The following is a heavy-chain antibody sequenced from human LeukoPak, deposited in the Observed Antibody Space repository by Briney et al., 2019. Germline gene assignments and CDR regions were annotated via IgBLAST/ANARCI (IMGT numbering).Heavy chain of an antibody. Sequence: GGSLRLSCAASGFTFSTYWMHWVRQAAGKGLVWVSRIKGDGTITTYADSVRGRFTISRDNAKNTLYLQMNSLRAEDTAVYYCARSDGGFDYWGQGTLVTVSA. D-gene: IGHD5-24*01. CDR1: GFTFSTYW. CDR3: ARSDGGFDY. J-gene: IGHJ4*02. CDR2: IKGDGTIT. V-gene: IGHV3-74*03.